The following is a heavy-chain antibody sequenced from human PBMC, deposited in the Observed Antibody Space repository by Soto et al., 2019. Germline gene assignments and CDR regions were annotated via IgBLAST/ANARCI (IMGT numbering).Heavy chain of an antibody. CDR2: ITGRGGRT. CDR1: GFIFNNYA. J-gene: IGHJ3*02. CDR3: ARESSVAEAWVHAFDI. Sequence: PGGSLRLSCAASGFIFNNYAINWVRQVPGKGLEWVCGITGRGGRTFYADSMKGRFTISRDNSKNTVYLQMTNVRVEDTAVYYCARESSVAEAWVHAFDIWGQGTMVTVSS. V-gene: IGHV3-23*01. D-gene: IGHD6-19*01.